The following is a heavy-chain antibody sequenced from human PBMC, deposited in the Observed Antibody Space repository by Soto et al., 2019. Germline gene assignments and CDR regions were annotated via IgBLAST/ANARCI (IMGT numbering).Heavy chain of an antibody. D-gene: IGHD3-9*01. CDR3: EREAGLDWLVDV. J-gene: IGHJ6*02. CDR2: IYYSGST. V-gene: IGHV4-59*01. CDR1: GGSISSYY. Sequence: SETLSLTCTVSGGSISSYYWSWIRQPPGKGLEWIGYIYYSGSTNYNPSLKSRVTISVDTSKNQFSLKLSSVTAAETAVYYCEREAGLDWLVDVWGQGTTVTVSS.